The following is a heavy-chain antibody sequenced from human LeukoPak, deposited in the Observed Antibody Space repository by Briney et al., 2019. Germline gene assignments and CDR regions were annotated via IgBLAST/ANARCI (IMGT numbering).Heavy chain of an antibody. CDR1: GGSISSYY. CDR2: IYYSGST. CDR3: ARMGIVGALDY. V-gene: IGHV4-59*08. D-gene: IGHD1-26*01. Sequence: SETLSLTCTVSGGSISSYYWSWIRQPPGKGLERIGYIYYSGSTNYNPSLKSRVTISVDTSKNQFSLKLSSVTAADTAVYYCARMGIVGALDYWGQGTLVTVSS. J-gene: IGHJ4*02.